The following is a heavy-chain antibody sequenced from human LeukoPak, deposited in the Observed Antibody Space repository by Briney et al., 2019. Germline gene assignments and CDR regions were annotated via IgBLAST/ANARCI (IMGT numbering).Heavy chain of an antibody. J-gene: IGHJ4*02. Sequence: GGSLRLSCAASGFTFSSYGLSWVRQAPGKGLEWVSSIGASGGGTSYADSVKGRFTISRDNSKNTLYLQLNSLRAEDTAVYYCSTVTRGPLGSQKRDCWGQGTLVTVSS. D-gene: IGHD4-11*01. CDR1: GFTFSSYG. CDR2: IGASGGGT. CDR3: STVTRGPLGSQKRDC. V-gene: IGHV3-23*01.